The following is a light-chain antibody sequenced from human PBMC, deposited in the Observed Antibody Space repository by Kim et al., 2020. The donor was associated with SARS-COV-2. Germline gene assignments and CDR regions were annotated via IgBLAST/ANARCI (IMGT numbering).Light chain of an antibody. J-gene: IGLJ3*02. V-gene: IGLV3-21*04. CDR1: NIGSKS. CDR3: QVWDSSSDHRV. Sequence: SYELTQPPSVSVAPGKTARITCGGNNIGSKSVHWYQQKPGQAPVLVIHYDRDRPSGIPERFSGSNSGNTATLTISRVEAGDEAYYYCQVWDSSSDHRVFGGGNKLTVL. CDR2: YDR.